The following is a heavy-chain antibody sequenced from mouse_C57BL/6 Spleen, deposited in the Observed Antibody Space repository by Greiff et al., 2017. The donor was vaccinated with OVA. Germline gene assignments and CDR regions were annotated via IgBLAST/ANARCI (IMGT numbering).Heavy chain of an antibody. V-gene: IGHV1-69*01. CDR3: ASYGSWFAY. Sequence: VQLQQSGAELVMPGASVKLSCKASGYTFTSYWMHWVKQRPGQGLEWIGEIDPSDSYTNYNQKFKGKSTLTVDKSSRTAYMQLSSLTSEDSAVYYCASYGSWFAYWGQGTLVTVSA. CDR1: GYTFTSYW. CDR2: IDPSDSYT. J-gene: IGHJ3*01. D-gene: IGHD2-2*01.